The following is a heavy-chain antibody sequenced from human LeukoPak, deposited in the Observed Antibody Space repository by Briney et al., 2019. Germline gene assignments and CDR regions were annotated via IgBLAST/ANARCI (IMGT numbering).Heavy chain of an antibody. CDR1: GGSFSGYY. CDR3: ARGHGSSSWRRERNYYYYYMDV. J-gene: IGHJ6*03. D-gene: IGHD6-13*01. CDR2: INHSGST. V-gene: IGHV4-34*01. Sequence: SETLSLTCAVYGGSFSGYYWSWIRQPPGKGLEWIGEINHSGSTNYNPSLKSRVTISVDTSKNQFSLKLSSVTAADTAVYYCARGHGSSSWRRERNYYYYYMDVWGKGTTVTVSS.